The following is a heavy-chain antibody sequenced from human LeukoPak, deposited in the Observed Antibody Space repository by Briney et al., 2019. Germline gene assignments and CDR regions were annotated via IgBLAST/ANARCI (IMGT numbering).Heavy chain of an antibody. Sequence: PSETLSLTCTVSGGSISSYYWNWIRQPPGKGLEWIGYISYSWSTNYPPSLKSPVTISVDPSNNHFSLKLSSVTAADTAVYYCARYDSNDSSGYYYYFDYWGQGTLVTVSS. V-gene: IGHV4-59*01. CDR3: ARYDSNDSSGYYYYFDY. J-gene: IGHJ4*02. CDR1: GGSISSYY. D-gene: IGHD3-22*01. CDR2: ISYSWST.